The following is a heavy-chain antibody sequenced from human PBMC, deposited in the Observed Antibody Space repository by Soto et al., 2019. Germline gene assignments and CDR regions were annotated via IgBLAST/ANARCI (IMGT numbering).Heavy chain of an antibody. CDR3: ARFKYSSSWYIDY. CDR2: IYYSGST. V-gene: IGHV4-31*03. D-gene: IGHD6-13*01. CDR1: GGSISSGGYY. J-gene: IGHJ4*02. Sequence: ASETLSLTCTVSGGSISSGGYYWSWIRQHPGKGLEWIGYIYYSGSTYYNPSLKSRVTISVDTSKNQFSLKLSSVTAADTAVYYCARFKYSSSWYIDYWGQGTLVTVSS.